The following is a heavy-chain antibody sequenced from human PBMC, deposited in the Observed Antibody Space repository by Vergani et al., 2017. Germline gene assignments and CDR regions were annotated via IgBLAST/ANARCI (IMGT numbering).Heavy chain of an antibody. CDR3: ARDGGYSSSKYYYYYYMDV. V-gene: IGHV3-9*01. Sequence: EVQLVESGGGLVQPGRSLRLSCAASGFTFDDYAMHWVRQAPGKGLEWVSGISWNSGSIGYADSVKGRFTISRDNAKNSLYLQMNSLRAEDTALYYCARDGGYSSSKYYYYYYMDVWGKGTTVTVSS. J-gene: IGHJ6*03. CDR2: ISWNSGSI. CDR1: GFTFDDYA. D-gene: IGHD6-6*01.